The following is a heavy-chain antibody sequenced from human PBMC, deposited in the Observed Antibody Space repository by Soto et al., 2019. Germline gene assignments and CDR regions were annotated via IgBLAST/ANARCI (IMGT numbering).Heavy chain of an antibody. CDR1: GFTFSPYW. Sequence: EVQLVESGGGLVQPGGSLRLSCAASGFTFSPYWMSWVRQAPGKGLEWVAIIKDDGGDEHYLEAVRGRFTISRDNAKKSLYLAMDSLRVVDTAVYYCAGGSGWISDTWGQGTLVTVSS. CDR2: IKDDGGDE. CDR3: AGGSGWISDT. V-gene: IGHV3-7*04. J-gene: IGHJ5*02. D-gene: IGHD6-19*01.